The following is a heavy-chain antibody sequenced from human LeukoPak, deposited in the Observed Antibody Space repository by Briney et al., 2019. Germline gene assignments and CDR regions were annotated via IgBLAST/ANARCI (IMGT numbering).Heavy chain of an antibody. J-gene: IGHJ4*02. CDR1: GFTFSSYA. Sequence: GGSLRLSCSASGFTFSSYAIHWVRHAPGKGLEYVSAISSNGGSTYYADSVKGRFTISRDNSKNTLYLQMSSLRAEDTAVYYCVKGRGITMVRGAMDYWGQGTLVTVFS. CDR2: ISSNGGST. CDR3: VKGRGITMVRGAMDY. D-gene: IGHD3-10*01. V-gene: IGHV3-64D*06.